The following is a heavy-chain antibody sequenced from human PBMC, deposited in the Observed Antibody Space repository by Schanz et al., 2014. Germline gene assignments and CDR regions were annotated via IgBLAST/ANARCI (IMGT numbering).Heavy chain of an antibody. J-gene: IGHJ4*02. V-gene: IGHV7-4-1*02. D-gene: IGHD7-27*01. Sequence: QLVQSGSEFRKPGASVKVSCKASGYIFSSYAIHWVRQAPGQGLEWMGWINPTTGNPTYARGFTGRFAFSLDTSVRTAFLQISSLKAEDTAVFFCARGEANWGQYWGQGTLVTVSS. CDR1: GYIFSSYA. CDR2: INPTTGNP. CDR3: ARGEANWGQY.